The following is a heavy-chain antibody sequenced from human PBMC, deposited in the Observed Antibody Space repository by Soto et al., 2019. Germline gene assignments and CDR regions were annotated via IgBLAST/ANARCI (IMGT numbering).Heavy chain of an antibody. CDR1: GGSISSSSYY. Sequence: SETLSLTCTVSGGSISSSSYYWGWIRHPPGKGLEWIGSIYYSGSTYYNPSLKSRVTISVDTSKNQFSLKLSSVTAADTAVYYCAINILTGYYTGNWFDPWGQGTLVTVSS. J-gene: IGHJ5*02. CDR2: IYYSGST. V-gene: IGHV4-39*01. CDR3: AINILTGYYTGNWFDP. D-gene: IGHD3-9*01.